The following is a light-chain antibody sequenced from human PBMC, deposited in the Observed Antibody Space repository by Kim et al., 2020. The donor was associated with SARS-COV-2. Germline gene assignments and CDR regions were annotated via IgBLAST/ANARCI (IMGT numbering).Light chain of an antibody. Sequence: VSVSPGQTASITCSGDKIGDKYACWYQQKPGQSPVLVMYQDSKRPSGIPERFSGSNSGNTATLTISGTQAMVEADYYCQAWDSSGVFGGGTQLTVL. CDR1: KIGDKY. CDR3: QAWDSSGV. J-gene: IGLJ2*01. V-gene: IGLV3-1*01. CDR2: QDS.